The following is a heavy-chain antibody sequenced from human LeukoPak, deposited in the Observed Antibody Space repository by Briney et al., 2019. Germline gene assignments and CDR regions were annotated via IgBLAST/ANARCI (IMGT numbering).Heavy chain of an antibody. D-gene: IGHD2-15*01. CDR1: GFTVSSNY. Sequence: GGSLRLSCAASGFTVSSNYMSWVRKAPGKGLEGVSVIYSGGSTYYADSVKGRFTISRDNSKNTLYLQMNSLRAEDTAVYYCARARYCSGGSCYFDYWGQGTLVTVSS. V-gene: IGHV3-53*01. J-gene: IGHJ4*02. CDR2: IYSGGST. CDR3: ARARYCSGGSCYFDY.